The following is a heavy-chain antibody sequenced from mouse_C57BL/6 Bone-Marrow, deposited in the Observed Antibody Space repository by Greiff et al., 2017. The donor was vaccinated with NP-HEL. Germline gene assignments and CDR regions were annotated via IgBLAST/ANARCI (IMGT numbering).Heavy chain of an antibody. CDR1: GYTFTGYW. Sequence: QVQLQQSGAELMKPGASVKLSCKATGYTFTGYWIEWVKQRPGHGLEWIGEILPGSGSTNYNEKFKGKATFTADTSSNTAYMQLSSLTTEDSAIYYCATGYYGSSYWYFDVWGTGTTVTVSS. D-gene: IGHD1-1*01. CDR3: ATGYYGSSYWYFDV. V-gene: IGHV1-9*01. J-gene: IGHJ1*03. CDR2: ILPGSGST.